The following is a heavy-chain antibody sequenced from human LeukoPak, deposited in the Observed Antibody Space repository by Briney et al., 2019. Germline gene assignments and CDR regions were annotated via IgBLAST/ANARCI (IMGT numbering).Heavy chain of an antibody. CDR3: ARDCSSTSCYGFDY. D-gene: IGHD2-2*01. CDR2: ISAYNGNT. J-gene: IGHJ4*02. CDR1: GYTFTSYG. V-gene: IGHV1-18*01. Sequence: ASVKVSCKASGYTFTSYGISWVRQAPGQGLEWMGWISAYNGNTYYAQKLQGRVTMTTDTSTSTAYMELRSLRSDDTAVYYCARDCSSTSCYGFDYWGQGTLVTVSS.